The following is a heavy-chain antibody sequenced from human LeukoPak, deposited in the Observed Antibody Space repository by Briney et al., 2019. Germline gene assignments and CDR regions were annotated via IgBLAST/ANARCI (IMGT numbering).Heavy chain of an antibody. V-gene: IGHV5-51*01. CDR3: ATLIKYDSSGPALDY. Sequence: GESLKISCKGSGYSFSTYWIVWVRQMPGKGLEWMGIIYPGDSDTRYSPSFQGQVTISADRSISTAYLQWSSLRSEDTAVYYCATLIKYDSSGPALDYWGQGTLVTVSS. D-gene: IGHD3-22*01. CDR2: IYPGDSDT. CDR1: GYSFSTYW. J-gene: IGHJ4*02.